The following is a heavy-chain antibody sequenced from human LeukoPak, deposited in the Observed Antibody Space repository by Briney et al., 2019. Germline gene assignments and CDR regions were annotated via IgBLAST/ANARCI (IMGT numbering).Heavy chain of an antibody. CDR1: GFTFDDYA. CDR3: AKDAPGWYDAFDI. V-gene: IGHV3-43*02. J-gene: IGHJ3*02. CDR2: ISGDGGST. D-gene: IGHD6-19*01. Sequence: GGSLRLSCAASGFTFDDYAMHWVRQAPGKGLEWVSLISGDGGSTYYADSVKGRFTISRDNSKNSLYLQMNSLRTEDPALYYCAKDAPGWYDAFDIWGQGTMVTVSS.